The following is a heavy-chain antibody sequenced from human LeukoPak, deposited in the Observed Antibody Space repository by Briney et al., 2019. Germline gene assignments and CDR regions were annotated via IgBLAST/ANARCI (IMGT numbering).Heavy chain of an antibody. CDR1: GFIFRNYA. CDR2: ITGSGDTT. Sequence: GGSLRLSCAASGFIFRNYAMSWVRQAPGKGLEWVSAITGSGDTTYYADSVKGRFTISRDNSKNTLYLQMNSLRAEDTAVYYCARTNWNYVYYGMDVWGQGTTVTVSS. J-gene: IGHJ6*02. D-gene: IGHD1-20*01. CDR3: ARTNWNYVYYGMDV. V-gene: IGHV3-23*01.